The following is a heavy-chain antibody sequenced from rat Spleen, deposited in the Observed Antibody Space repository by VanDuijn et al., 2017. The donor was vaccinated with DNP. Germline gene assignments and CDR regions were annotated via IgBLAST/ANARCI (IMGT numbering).Heavy chain of an antibody. CDR2: ISYSGST. J-gene: IGHJ2*01. CDR3: ARWTRYFDY. Sequence: EVQLQESGSGLVKPSQSLSLTCSVTGYSITSHYWGWIRKFPGNKMEYIGHISYSGSTNYNPSLKSRLSITRDTSKNHFLLHLNSVTTEDTATYYCARWTRYFDYWGQGIMVTVSS. CDR1: GYSITSHY. D-gene: IGHD1-7*01. V-gene: IGHV3-1*01.